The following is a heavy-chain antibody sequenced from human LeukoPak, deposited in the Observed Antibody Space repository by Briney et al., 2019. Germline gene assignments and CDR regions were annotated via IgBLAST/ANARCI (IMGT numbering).Heavy chain of an antibody. D-gene: IGHD1-26*01. Sequence: GGSLRLSCAASGFTFSSYAMTWVRQAPGKGVEWVSGISDSGGSTSYADSVRGRFTISRDNSKNTLYLQMNSLRGEDTALYSCAKRGYGTGTYYAFDVWGQGTMVTVSS. CDR1: GFTFSSYA. CDR3: AKRGYGTGTYYAFDV. V-gene: IGHV3-23*01. J-gene: IGHJ3*01. CDR2: ISDSGGST.